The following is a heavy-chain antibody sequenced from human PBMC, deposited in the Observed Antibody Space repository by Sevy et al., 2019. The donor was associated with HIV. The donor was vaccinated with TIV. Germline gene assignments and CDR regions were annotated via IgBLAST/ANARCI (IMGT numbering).Heavy chain of an antibody. V-gene: IGHV4-39*02. Sequence: SETLSLTCSVSGGTIVSSGHYWGWIRQTPGKGLEWIGSIYYNGHTYYNPSLNSRLTISIDTSKNQFSLNMSSVTAADTASYLSPREAGGDDYVYSMNGLGKKTTVT. J-gene: IGHJ6*01. D-gene: IGHD4-17*01. CDR1: GGTIVSSGHY. CDR3: PREAGGDDYVYSMNG. CDR2: IYYNGHT.